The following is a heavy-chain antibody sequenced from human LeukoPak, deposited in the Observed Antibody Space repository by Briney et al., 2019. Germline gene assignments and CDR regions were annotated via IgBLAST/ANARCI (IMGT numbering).Heavy chain of an antibody. CDR1: GYSFTSYW. D-gene: IGHD4-17*01. V-gene: IGHV5-51*01. CDR3: ARQRTTAADNDAFDI. J-gene: IGHJ3*02. Sequence: GESLKISCKGSGYSFTSYWIGWVRQMPGKGLEWMGIIYPGDSDTRYSPSFQGQVTISADKSISTAYLQWSSLKASDTAMYYCARQRTTAADNDAFDIWGQGTMVTVSS. CDR2: IYPGDSDT.